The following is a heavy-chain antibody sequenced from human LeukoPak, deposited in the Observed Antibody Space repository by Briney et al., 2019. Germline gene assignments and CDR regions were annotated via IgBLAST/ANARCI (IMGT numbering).Heavy chain of an antibody. J-gene: IGHJ5*02. CDR1: GYSFTSYW. CDR3: ARQPPTYGGWFDP. CDR2: IYPGDSDT. D-gene: IGHD4-23*01. Sequence: GESLKISCKGSGYSFTSYWIGWVRQMPGKGLEWMGIIYPGDSDTRYSPSFQGQVTISADKSISTAYPQWSSLKASDTAMYYCARQPPTYGGWFDPWGQGTLVTVSS. V-gene: IGHV5-51*01.